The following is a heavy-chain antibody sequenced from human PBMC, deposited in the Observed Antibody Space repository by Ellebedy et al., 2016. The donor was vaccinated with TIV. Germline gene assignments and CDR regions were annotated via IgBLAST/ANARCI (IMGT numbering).Heavy chain of an antibody. CDR2: ITESGGNT. J-gene: IGHJ3*01. V-gene: IGHV3-23*01. CDR3: ARDPVGVGPAFDV. D-gene: IGHD4-23*01. CDR1: GLTFSSHA. Sequence: PGGSLRLSCAASGLTFSSHAMSWVRQAPGKGLEWVSSITESGGNTYYADSVKGRFTISRDNSKDPLFLQMNSLRAEDTAIDFCARDPVGVGPAFDVWGQGTMVTVSS.